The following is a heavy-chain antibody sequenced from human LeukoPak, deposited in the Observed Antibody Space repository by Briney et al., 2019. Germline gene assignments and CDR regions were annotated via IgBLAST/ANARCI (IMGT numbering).Heavy chain of an antibody. CDR2: IYSGGST. Sequence: GGSLRLSCAASGFTVSSNYMSWVRQAPGKGLEWVSVIYSGGSTYYADSVKGRFTISRDNSKNTLYLQMNSLRAEGTAVYYCARDSLEDGYDYWGQGTLVTVSS. D-gene: IGHD3-22*01. J-gene: IGHJ4*02. CDR1: GFTVSSNY. V-gene: IGHV3-53*01. CDR3: ARDSLEDGYDY.